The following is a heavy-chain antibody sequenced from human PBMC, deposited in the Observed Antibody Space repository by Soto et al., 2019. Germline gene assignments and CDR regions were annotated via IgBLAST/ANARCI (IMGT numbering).Heavy chain of an antibody. J-gene: IGHJ4*02. D-gene: IGHD2-15*01. CDR3: TREVTYCSGGSCYDDY. CDR1: GFTFGDYA. CDR2: IRSKAYGGTT. V-gene: IGHV3-49*03. Sequence: SLRLSCTASGFTFGDYAMSWFRQAPGKGLEWVGFIRSKAYGGTTEYAASVKGRFTISRDDSKSIAYLQMNSLKTEDTAVYYCTREVTYCSGGSCYDDYWGQGTLVTVSS.